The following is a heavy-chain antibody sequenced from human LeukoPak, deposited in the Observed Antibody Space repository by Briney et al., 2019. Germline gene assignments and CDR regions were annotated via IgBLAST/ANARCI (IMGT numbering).Heavy chain of an antibody. CDR3: ARNRYYYYGMDV. J-gene: IGHJ6*02. CDR1: GFSFSDYS. V-gene: IGHV3-53*01. Sequence: GGSLRLSCAASGFSFSDYSLNWVRQSPGRGLEWVSVIYSGGSTYYADSVKGRFTISRDNSKNTLYPQMNSLRAEDTAVYYCARNRYYYYGMDVWGQGTTVTVSS. CDR2: IYSGGST.